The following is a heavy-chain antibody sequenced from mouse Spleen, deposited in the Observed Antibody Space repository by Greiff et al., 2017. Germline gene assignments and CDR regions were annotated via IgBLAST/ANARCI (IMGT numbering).Heavy chain of an antibody. D-gene: IGHD2-5*01. J-gene: IGHJ4*01. CDR2: INPNYGTT. Sequence: EVKLLESGPELVKPGASVKISCKASGYSFTDYNMNWVKQSNGKSLEWIGVINPNYGTTSYNQKFKGKATSTVDQSSSTAYMQLNSLTSEDSAVYYCARRGAYYSNLYYAMDYWGQGTSVTVSS. CDR3: ARRGAYYSNLYYAMDY. V-gene: IGHV1-39*01. CDR1: GYSFTDYN.